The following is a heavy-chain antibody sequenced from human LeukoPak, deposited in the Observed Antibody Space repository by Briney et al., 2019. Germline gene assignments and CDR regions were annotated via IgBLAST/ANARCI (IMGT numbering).Heavy chain of an antibody. D-gene: IGHD2-2*01. CDR1: GFTFSSYW. CDR2: IKQDGSEE. J-gene: IGHJ6*03. V-gene: IGHV3-7*01. Sequence: GGSLRLSCAASGFTFSSYWMNWVRQAPGKGLKWVAKIKQDGSEEYYVDSVKGRFTVSRDNAKNSLCLQMNSLRAEDTAVYYCVQLSMDVWGKGTTVTVSS. CDR3: VQLSMDV.